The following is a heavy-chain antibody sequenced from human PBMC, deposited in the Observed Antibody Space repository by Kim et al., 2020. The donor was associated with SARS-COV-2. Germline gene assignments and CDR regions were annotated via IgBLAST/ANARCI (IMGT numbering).Heavy chain of an antibody. CDR3: ARNLVDLITMVQGPFDY. V-gene: IGHV4-59*01. D-gene: IGHD3-10*01. Sequence: LKSRVTISVDTSKNQFSLKLSSVTAADTAVYYCARNLVDLITMVQGPFDYWGQGTLVTVSS. J-gene: IGHJ4*02.